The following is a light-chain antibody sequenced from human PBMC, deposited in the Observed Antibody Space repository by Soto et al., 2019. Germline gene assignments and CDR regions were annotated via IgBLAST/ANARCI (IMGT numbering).Light chain of an antibody. Sequence: DIQMTQSPSSLSASVGDRVTITCRASQSISSYLNWYQQNPGKAPKLLIYAASSLQSGVPPRFIGSRSGTDLTRTISSLQPEDFATNYCQQSYSTPYTFGQGTKLEIK. CDR2: AAS. CDR1: QSISSY. CDR3: QQSYSTPYT. J-gene: IGKJ2*01. V-gene: IGKV1-39*01.